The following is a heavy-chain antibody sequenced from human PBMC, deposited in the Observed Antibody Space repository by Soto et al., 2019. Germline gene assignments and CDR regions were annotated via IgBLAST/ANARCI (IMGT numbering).Heavy chain of an antibody. V-gene: IGHV1-3*01. CDR2: INAGNGNT. Sequence: ASVKVSCKASGYTFIAYAMHWVRQAPGQRLEWMGWINAGNGNTKYSQKFQGRVSITRDTSASTAYMELSSLRSEDTAVYYCARGIIVGGWYPYYFDYWGQGTLVTVSS. CDR1: GYTFIAYA. CDR3: ARGIIVGGWYPYYFDY. D-gene: IGHD6-19*01. J-gene: IGHJ4*02.